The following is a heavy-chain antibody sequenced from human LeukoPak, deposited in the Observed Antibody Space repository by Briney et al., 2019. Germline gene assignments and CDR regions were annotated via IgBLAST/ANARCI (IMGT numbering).Heavy chain of an antibody. Sequence: ASVKVSCKSSGYTGTICGISWVRQGPGQGLGWMGWSSAYNGNRNNAHKLQGRVTMTTDTPTTTAYMELRSLRSDATAVYYCARDYLDFPVDYGDYVPAAGYYYYGMDVWGQGTPVTVSS. CDR3: ARDYLDFPVDYGDYVPAAGYYYYGMDV. V-gene: IGHV1-18*01. CDR2: SSAYNGNR. CDR1: GYTGTICG. J-gene: IGHJ6*02. D-gene: IGHD4-17*01.